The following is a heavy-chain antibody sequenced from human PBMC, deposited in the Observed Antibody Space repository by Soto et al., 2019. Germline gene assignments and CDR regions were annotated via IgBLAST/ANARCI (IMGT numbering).Heavy chain of an antibody. CDR1: GFTFSSYA. CDR3: ASGLWTFQH. J-gene: IGHJ1*01. Sequence: EVQLLESGGGLVQPGGSLRLSCAASGFTFSSYAMSWVRQAPGKGLEWVANIKQDGSEKYYVDSVKGRFTISRDNAKNSLYLQMNSLGAEDTAVYFCASGLWTFQHWGQGTLVTVSS. CDR2: IKQDGSEK. V-gene: IGHV3-7*01. D-gene: IGHD3-10*01.